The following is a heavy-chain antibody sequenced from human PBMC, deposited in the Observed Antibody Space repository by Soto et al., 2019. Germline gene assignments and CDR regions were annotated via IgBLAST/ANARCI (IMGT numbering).Heavy chain of an antibody. Sequence: QVQLVQSGAEVKKPGASVKVSCKASGYTFTSYYMHWVRQAPGQGLEWMGIINPSGGSTSYAQKFQGRVAMTRDTSTSTGYMELSSLRSEDTAVYYCARDLARVTTCYYYYYMDVCGKGTTVTVSS. V-gene: IGHV1-46*03. CDR3: ARDLARVTTCYYYYYMDV. J-gene: IGHJ6*03. CDR2: INPSGGST. D-gene: IGHD4-17*01. CDR1: GYTFTSYY.